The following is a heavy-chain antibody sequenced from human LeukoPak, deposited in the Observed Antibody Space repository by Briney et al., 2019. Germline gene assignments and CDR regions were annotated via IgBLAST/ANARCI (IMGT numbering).Heavy chain of an antibody. CDR2: INHCGSA. CDR3: ARHHPSADAFGI. CDR1: GGSFSGYY. V-gene: IGHV4-34*01. Sequence: SETLSLTCAVYGGSFSGYYWSWIRQPPGKGLEWIGEINHCGSANYNPSLKSRVTISVDTSKNQFSLKLSSVTAADTAVYYCARHHPSADAFGIWGQGTMVTVSS. J-gene: IGHJ3*02.